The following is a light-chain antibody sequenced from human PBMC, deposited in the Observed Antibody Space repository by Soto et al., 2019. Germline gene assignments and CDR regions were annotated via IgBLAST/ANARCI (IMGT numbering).Light chain of an antibody. V-gene: IGKV1-39*01. CDR1: QGISTY. J-gene: IGKJ1*01. CDR2: AAS. Sequence: DIQMTQSQSSLSASVGDRLTITCRASQGISTYLNWYQQKPGKAPKLLIYAASTLQSGVPSRFSGSGSETDFTLTISSLQPEDFATYSCQQNYSATWTFGQGTMVDIK. CDR3: QQNYSATWT.